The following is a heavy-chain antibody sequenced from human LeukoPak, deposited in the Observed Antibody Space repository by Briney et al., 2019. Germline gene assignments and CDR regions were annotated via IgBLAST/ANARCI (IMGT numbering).Heavy chain of an antibody. Sequence: GGSLRLSCAASGFTFSSYAMHWVRQVPGKGLEWVSLISGDGDNTYYADSVKGRFTISRDNSKNSLYLQMNSLRTEDTALYYCARSIHLPDYWGQGTLVTVSS. V-gene: IGHV3-43*02. CDR2: ISGDGDNT. D-gene: IGHD6-6*01. CDR1: GFTFSSYA. J-gene: IGHJ4*02. CDR3: ARSIHLPDY.